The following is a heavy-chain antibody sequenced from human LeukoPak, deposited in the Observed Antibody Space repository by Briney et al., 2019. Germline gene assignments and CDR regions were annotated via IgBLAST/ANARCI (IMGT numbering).Heavy chain of an antibody. CDR1: GFTFSNYS. J-gene: IGHJ4*02. D-gene: IGHD6-6*01. CDR3: AKVSGIAARRPFDY. CDR2: ISSSSSYI. V-gene: IGHV3-21*04. Sequence: GGSLRLSCAASGFTFSNYSMNWVRQAPGKGLEWVSSISSSSSYIPYADSVKGRFTISRDNARNSLYLQMNSLRAEDTAVYYCAKVSGIAARRPFDYWGQGTLVTVSS.